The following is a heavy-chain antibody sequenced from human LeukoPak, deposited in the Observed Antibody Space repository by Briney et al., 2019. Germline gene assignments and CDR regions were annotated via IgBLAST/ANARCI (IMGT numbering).Heavy chain of an antibody. CDR2: IYSGGGT. Sequence: GGSLRLSCAASGLSVTNTYMTWVGQAPGKGLEWVSVIYSGGGTNYADSLKGRFSISRDNSKDTLYLQMNSLRAEDTAVYYCARDIAGAHYYYYYMDVWGKGTTVTVSS. CDR3: ARDIAGAHYYYYYMDV. V-gene: IGHV3-53*01. CDR1: GLSVTNTY. J-gene: IGHJ6*03. D-gene: IGHD6-13*01.